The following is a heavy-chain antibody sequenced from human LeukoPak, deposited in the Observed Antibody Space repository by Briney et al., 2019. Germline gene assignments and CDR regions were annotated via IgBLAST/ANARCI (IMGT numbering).Heavy chain of an antibody. V-gene: IGHV1-2*02. D-gene: IGHD4-17*01. CDR2: INPNSGGT. Sequence: RASVKVSCKASGYTFTGYYMHWVRQAPGQGLEWMGWINPNSGGTNYAQKFQGRVTMTRDTSISTAYMELSRLRSDDTAVYYCARPSSYGDNRWQYFDYWGQGTLVIVSS. CDR1: GYTFTGYY. CDR3: ARPSSYGDNRWQYFDY. J-gene: IGHJ4*02.